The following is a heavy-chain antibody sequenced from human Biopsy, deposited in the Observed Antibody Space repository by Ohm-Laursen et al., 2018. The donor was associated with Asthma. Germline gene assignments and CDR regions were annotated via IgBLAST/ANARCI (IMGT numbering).Heavy chain of an antibody. Sequence: SLRLSCAASGFTFNSYWMSWVRQAPGKGLEWVANIKKDGSEEYYVDSVKGRFTISRDNAKNSLFLHMNSLRAGDSAVYYCARTFHFWSPYHAEHYQLWGQGTLVTVPS. J-gene: IGHJ1*01. CDR2: IKKDGSEE. D-gene: IGHD3-3*02. CDR1: GFTFNSYW. CDR3: ARTFHFWSPYHAEHYQL. V-gene: IGHV3-7*01.